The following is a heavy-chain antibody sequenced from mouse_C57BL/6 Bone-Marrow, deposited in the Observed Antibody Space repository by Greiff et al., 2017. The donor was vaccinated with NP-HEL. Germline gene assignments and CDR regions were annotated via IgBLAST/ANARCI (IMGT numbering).Heavy chain of an antibody. Sequence: QVQLQQPGAELVKPGASVKLSCKASGYTFTSYWMHWVKQRPGQGLEWIGMIHPNSGSTNYNEKFKSKATLTVDKDSSTAYMQLSSLTSEDSAVYYCARRDGYPFAYWGQGTLVTVSA. D-gene: IGHD2-3*01. CDR2: IHPNSGST. J-gene: IGHJ3*01. CDR1: GYTFTSYW. CDR3: ARRDGYPFAY. V-gene: IGHV1-64*01.